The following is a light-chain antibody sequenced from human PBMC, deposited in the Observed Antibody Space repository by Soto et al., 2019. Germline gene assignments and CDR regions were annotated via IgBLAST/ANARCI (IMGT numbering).Light chain of an antibody. V-gene: IGLV2-18*02. CDR3: NSYTGSSTYV. CDR1: SSDVSSYYR. Sequence: QSALTQPPSVSGSPGQSVTISCTGTSSDVSSYYRVSWYQQPPGAAPKLMIYEVSNRPSGVPDRFSGSKSGNTASLTISGLQAEDEADYYCNSYTGSSTYVFGTGTKLTVL. CDR2: EVS. J-gene: IGLJ1*01.